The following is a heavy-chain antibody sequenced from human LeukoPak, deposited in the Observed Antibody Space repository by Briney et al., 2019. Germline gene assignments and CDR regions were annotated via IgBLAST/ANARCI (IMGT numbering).Heavy chain of an antibody. CDR3: ARDGAVDRYNWFGP. V-gene: IGHV3-23*01. Sequence: GGSLRLSCAASGFTFSTYAMSWVRQAPGKGLEWLSAMSGSGDRTYYADSVKGRFTISRDNSENMLYLQMSGLRAEDTAIYYCARDGAVDRYNWFGPWGQGTLVTVSS. D-gene: IGHD6-19*01. CDR1: GFTFSTYA. J-gene: IGHJ5*02. CDR2: MSGSGDRT.